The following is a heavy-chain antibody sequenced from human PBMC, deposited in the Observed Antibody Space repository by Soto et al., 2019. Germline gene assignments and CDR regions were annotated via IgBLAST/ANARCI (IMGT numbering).Heavy chain of an antibody. CDR2: ISSDSAYT. J-gene: IGHJ4*02. CDR1: GFTLSNSY. V-gene: IGHV3-11*06. CDR3: ATNIRLDH. D-gene: IGHD3-16*01. Sequence: QVQLVQSGGGLVKPGESLKLSCAVSGFTLSNSYMTWIRQAPGKGLEWVAHISSDSAYTNYIDSVRGRFTISRDNAKNSLYLQMNSLRAEDTAVYYCATNIRLDHWGLGTLITVSS.